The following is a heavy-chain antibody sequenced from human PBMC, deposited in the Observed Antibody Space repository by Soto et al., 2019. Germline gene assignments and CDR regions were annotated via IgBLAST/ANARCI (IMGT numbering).Heavy chain of an antibody. CDR1: GFTFSSYA. CDR2: ISGSGGST. CDR3: AKALGDYDFWSGYYISSPSYYYYMDV. J-gene: IGHJ6*03. V-gene: IGHV3-23*01. Sequence: GGSLRLSCAASGFTFSSYAMSWVRQAPGKGLEWVSAISGSGGSTYYADSVKGRFTISRDNSKNTLYLQMNSLRAEDTAVYYCAKALGDYDFWSGYYISSPSYYYYMDVWGKGTTVTVSS. D-gene: IGHD3-3*01.